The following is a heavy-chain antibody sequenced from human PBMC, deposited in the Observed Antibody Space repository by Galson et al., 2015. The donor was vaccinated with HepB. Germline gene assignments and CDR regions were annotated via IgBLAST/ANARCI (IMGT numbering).Heavy chain of an antibody. Sequence: LRLSCAASGFTFSNYAMSWVRQAPGKGLEWVSAISGSGGSTYYADSVKGRFTISRDNSKNTLYLQMSSLRAEDTAVYYCARSDIVATIGVDYWGQGTLVTVSS. CDR2: ISGSGGST. CDR3: ARSDIVATIGVDY. CDR1: GFTFSNYA. D-gene: IGHD5-12*01. J-gene: IGHJ4*02. V-gene: IGHV3-23*01.